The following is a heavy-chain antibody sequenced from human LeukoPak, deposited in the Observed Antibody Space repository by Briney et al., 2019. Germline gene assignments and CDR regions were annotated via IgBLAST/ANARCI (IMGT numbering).Heavy chain of an antibody. V-gene: IGHV1-69*13. D-gene: IGHD3-22*01. J-gene: IGHJ4*02. CDR3: ARATSGYYYLHY. CDR1: GYTFTSYY. Sequence: GASVKVSCKASGYTFTSYYMHWVRQAPGQGLEWMGGIIPIFGTANYAQKFQGRVTITADESTSTAYMELSSLRSEDTAVYYCARATSGYYYLHYWGQGTLVTVSS. CDR2: IIPIFGTA.